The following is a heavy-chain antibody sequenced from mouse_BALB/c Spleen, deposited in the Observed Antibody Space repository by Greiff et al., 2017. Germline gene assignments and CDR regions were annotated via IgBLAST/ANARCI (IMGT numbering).Heavy chain of an antibody. CDR3: ARSDYYGSTHFDY. V-gene: IGHV1-77*01. Sequence: VQLVESGPELVKPGASVKMSCKASGYTFTDYVISWVKQRTGQGLEWIGEIYPGSGSTYYNEKFKGKATLTADKSSNTAYMQLSSLTSEDSAVYFCARSDYYGSTHFDYWGQGTTLTVSS. CDR2: IYPGSGST. J-gene: IGHJ2*01. CDR1: GYTFTDYV. D-gene: IGHD1-1*01.